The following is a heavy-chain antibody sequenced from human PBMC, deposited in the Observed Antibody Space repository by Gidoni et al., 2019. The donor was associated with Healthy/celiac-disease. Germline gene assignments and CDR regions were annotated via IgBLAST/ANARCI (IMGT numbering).Heavy chain of an antibody. Sequence: QVKLVQSGAEVKKPGSSVKVSCKASGGTVSSDDSSWARQAPGQGLEWRGGIIPIFGTANYAQKFQGRVTITADKSTRTAYMELSSLRSEDTAVYYCARADCSSTSCSRYYYYYGMDVWGQGTTVTVSS. CDR1: GGTVSSDD. V-gene: IGHV1-69*06. CDR3: ARADCSSTSCSRYYYYYGMDV. D-gene: IGHD2-2*01. CDR2: IIPIFGTA. J-gene: IGHJ6*02.